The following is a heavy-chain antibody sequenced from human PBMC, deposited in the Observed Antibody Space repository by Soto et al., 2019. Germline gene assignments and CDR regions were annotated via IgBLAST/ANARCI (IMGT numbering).Heavy chain of an antibody. V-gene: IGHV1-3*01. CDR2: INAGNGNT. Sequence: SVKGSCKASVYGFTSYVGRWVRQTTGQRLELMGWINAGNGNTKYSQKFQGRVTITRDTPASTAYMELSSLRSEDTAVYYCASSLPVPSDPAYWGQGTLVTVSS. CDR3: ASSLPVPSDPAY. D-gene: IGHD2-2*01. J-gene: IGHJ4*02. CDR1: VYGFTSYV.